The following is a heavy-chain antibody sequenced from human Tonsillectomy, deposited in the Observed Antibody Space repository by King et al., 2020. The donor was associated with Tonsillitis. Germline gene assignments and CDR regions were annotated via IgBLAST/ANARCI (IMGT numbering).Heavy chain of an antibody. V-gene: IGHV3-48*03. CDR1: GFTFSSYE. CDR2: ISSSGSTI. Sequence: VQLVESGGGLVQPGGSLRLSCAASGFTFSSYEMNWVRQAPGKGLEWVSYISSSGSTIYYADSVKGRFTISRDNAKNSLYLQMNSLRAEDTAVYYCAREGDYYYYMDVWGKGTTVTVSS. CDR3: AREGDYYYYMDV. J-gene: IGHJ6*03.